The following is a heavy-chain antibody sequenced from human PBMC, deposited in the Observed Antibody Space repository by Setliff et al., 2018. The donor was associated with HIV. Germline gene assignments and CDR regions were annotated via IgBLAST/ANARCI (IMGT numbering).Heavy chain of an antibody. D-gene: IGHD3-3*01. V-gene: IGHV4-4*07. CDR1: GGSISRYH. Sequence: SETLSLTCTVSGGSISRYHWTWIRQPAGKGLEWIGRIYSSGSTNYNPSLKSRVSMSVDTSKNQFSLKVNSVTAADTAVYYCARGNNDLESFDYWGQGALVTVSS. CDR2: IYSSGST. J-gene: IGHJ4*02. CDR3: ARGNNDLESFDY.